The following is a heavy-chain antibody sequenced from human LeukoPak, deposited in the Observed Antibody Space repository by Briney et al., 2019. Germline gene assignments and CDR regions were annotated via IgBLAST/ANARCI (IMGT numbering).Heavy chain of an antibody. CDR1: GGSISGSSYY. J-gene: IGHJ6*02. CDR2: IYYSGST. V-gene: IGHV4-39*01. CDR3: ARAMDV. Sequence: SETLSLTCTVSGGSISGSSYYWGWIRQPPGKGLEWIGSIYYSGSTYYKPSLKSRVTMSVDTSKNQFSLKLSSVTAADTAVYYCARAMDVWGQGTTVIVSS.